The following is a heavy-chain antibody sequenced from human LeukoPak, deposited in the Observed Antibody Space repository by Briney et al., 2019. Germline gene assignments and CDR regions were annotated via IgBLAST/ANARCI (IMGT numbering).Heavy chain of an antibody. V-gene: IGHV4-39*01. CDR2: IYYSGST. Sequence: PETLSLTCTVSGGSISSSSYYWGWIRQPPGKGLEWIGSIYYSGSTYYNPSLKSRVTISVDTSKNQFSLKLSSVTAADTAVYYCARGPWFGELLYGWFDPWGQGTLVTVSS. CDR3: ARGPWFGELLYGWFDP. D-gene: IGHD3-10*01. CDR1: GGSISSSSYY. J-gene: IGHJ5*02.